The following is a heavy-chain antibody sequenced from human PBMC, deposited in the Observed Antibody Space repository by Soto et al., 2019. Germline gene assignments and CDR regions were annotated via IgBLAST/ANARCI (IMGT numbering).Heavy chain of an antibody. CDR3: ATAYVYDFENSNYYRDAFDI. CDR2: MYPDDSDI. V-gene: IGHV5-51*01. Sequence: GESLKISCKASGYSFSFYWIGWVRQMPGKGLEWMAIMYPDDSDIRYSPSFEAHVTISADKSTSTAFLQWSSLKASDTAMYFCATAYVYDFENSNYYRDAFDIWGQGTLVTVSS. CDR1: GYSFSFYW. D-gene: IGHD3-22*01. J-gene: IGHJ3*02.